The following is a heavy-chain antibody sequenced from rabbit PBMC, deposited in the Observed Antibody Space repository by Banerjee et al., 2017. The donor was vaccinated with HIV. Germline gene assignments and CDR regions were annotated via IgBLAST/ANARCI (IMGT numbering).Heavy chain of an antibody. CDR2: INTISGDT. CDR3: GRDRDGDAGYGSLAL. D-gene: IGHD6-1*01. V-gene: IGHV1S43*01. CDR1: GFSFNNRYV. Sequence: QEQLVESGGGLVQPEGSLTLTCTASGFSFNNRYVMCWVRQAPGKGLEWIACINTISGDTVYATWVNGRFTISRSTSLNTVDLKMTSLTVADTATYFCGRDRDGDAGYGSLALWGPGTLVTVS. J-gene: IGHJ4*01.